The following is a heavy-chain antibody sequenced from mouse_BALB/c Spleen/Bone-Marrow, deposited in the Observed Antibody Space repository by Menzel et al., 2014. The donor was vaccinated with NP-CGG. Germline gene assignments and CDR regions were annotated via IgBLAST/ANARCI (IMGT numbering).Heavy chain of an antibody. J-gene: IGHJ1*01. D-gene: IGHD1-1*02. CDR3: AGEVGRGGYFDV. Sequence: VQRVESGPELVMPGTSVKISCKASGYTFTNYYIHWVRQRPGQGLEWIGWIYPGNVDTKYNEKFKGKATLTADKSSSTAYMQLSSLTSEDSAVYFCAGEVGRGGYFDVWGAGTTVTVSS. V-gene: IGHV1S56*01. CDR2: IYPGNVDT. CDR1: GYTFTNYY.